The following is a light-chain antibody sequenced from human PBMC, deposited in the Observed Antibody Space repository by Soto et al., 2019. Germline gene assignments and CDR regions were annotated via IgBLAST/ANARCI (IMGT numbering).Light chain of an antibody. CDR2: GVS. CDR1: QSISSY. CDR3: QQYGSSLPWT. J-gene: IGKJ1*01. V-gene: IGKV3-20*01. Sequence: DIVLTQSPCTLSLSPGERATLSCRASQSISSYLAWYQQKPGQAPRLLIYGVSSRAAGSPDRFSGSGSGTDFTLTISSLEPQDFALFYCQQYGSSLPWTFGQGTKVEIK.